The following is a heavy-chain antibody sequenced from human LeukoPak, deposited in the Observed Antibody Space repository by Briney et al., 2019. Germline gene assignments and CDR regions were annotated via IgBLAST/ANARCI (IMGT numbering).Heavy chain of an antibody. J-gene: IGHJ4*02. CDR1: GFTFSSYW. CDR3: ARALFIAVAVVDY. Sequence: GGSLRLSCAASGFTFSSYWMSWVRQAPGKGLEWVAVISYDGSNKYYADSVKGRFTISRDNSKNTLYLQMNSLRAEDTAVYYCARALFIAVAVVDYWGQGTLVTVSS. V-gene: IGHV3-30*03. D-gene: IGHD6-19*01. CDR2: ISYDGSNK.